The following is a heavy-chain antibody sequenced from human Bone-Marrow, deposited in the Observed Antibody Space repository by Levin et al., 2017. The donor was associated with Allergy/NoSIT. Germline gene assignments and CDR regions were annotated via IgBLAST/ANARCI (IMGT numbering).Heavy chain of an antibody. J-gene: IGHJ3*01. V-gene: IGHV3-30-3*01. Sequence: SCVGSGFTFSDYAMYWVRQAPGKGLDWVAAISYDGTNADYADTVQGRFSISRDNSKNKLFLQIRGLRGDDTAMYYCVRDLWQSLTKSTIDVWGPGTMVTVSS. CDR1: GFTFSDYA. D-gene: IGHD6-19*01. CDR3: VRDLWQSLTKSTIDV. CDR2: ISYDGTNA.